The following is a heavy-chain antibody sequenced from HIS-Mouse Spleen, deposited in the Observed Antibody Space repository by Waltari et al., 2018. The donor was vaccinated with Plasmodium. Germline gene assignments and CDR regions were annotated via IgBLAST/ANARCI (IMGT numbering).Heavy chain of an antibody. CDR1: GGSFSGYY. CDR2: INHSGST. V-gene: IGHV4-34*01. Sequence: QVQLQQWGAGLLKPSETLSLTCAVYGGSFSGYYWGWIRQPPGKGLEWIGEINHSGSTNENPSLNSRVTISVDTSKNQFSLKLSSVTAADTAVYYCARGPGYSSGWYYFDYWGQGTLVTVSS. D-gene: IGHD6-19*01. J-gene: IGHJ4*02. CDR3: ARGPGYSSGWYYFDY.